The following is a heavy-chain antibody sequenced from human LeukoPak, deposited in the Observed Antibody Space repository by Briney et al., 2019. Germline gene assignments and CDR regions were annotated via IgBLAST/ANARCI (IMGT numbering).Heavy chain of an antibody. CDR1: GFTFSSYS. CDR2: ISSSSSTI. D-gene: IGHD6-13*01. CDR3: ARDHWQQLVLGAFDI. V-gene: IGHV3-48*01. J-gene: IGHJ3*02. Sequence: GGSLRLSCAASGFTFSSYSMNWVRQAPGKGLEWVSYISSSSSTIYYADSVKGRFTISRDNAKNSLYLQMNSLRAEDTAVYYCARDHWQQLVLGAFDIWGQGTMVIVSS.